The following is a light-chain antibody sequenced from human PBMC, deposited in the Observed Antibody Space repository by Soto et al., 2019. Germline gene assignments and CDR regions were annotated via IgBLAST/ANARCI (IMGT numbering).Light chain of an antibody. V-gene: IGKV3-20*01. J-gene: IGKJ3*01. CDR2: AAS. CDR1: QSINNRY. CDR3: QQFGSSTGFT. Sequence: EIVLTQSPGTLSLSPGERATLSCRASQSINNRYLAWYQQKPGQAPRLLIYAASSRATDIPDRFSGSGSGTQFTLTISRLEPEDFGVYYCQQFGSSTGFTVGPGTKVDIK.